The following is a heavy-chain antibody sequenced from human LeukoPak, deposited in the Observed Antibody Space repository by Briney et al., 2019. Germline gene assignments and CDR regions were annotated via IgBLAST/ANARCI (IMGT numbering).Heavy chain of an antibody. J-gene: IGHJ5*02. V-gene: IGHV1-8*01. D-gene: IGHD2-2*01. CDR3: ARRYCSSSSCYYWFDP. CDR2: MNPNSGNT. Sequence: ASVKVSCKASGYTFTSYDINWVRQAPGQGLEWMGWMNPNSGNTGYAQKFQGRVTMTRDTSISTAYMELSSLRSEDTAVYYCARRYCSSSSCYYWFDPWGQGTLVTVSS. CDR1: GYTFTSYD.